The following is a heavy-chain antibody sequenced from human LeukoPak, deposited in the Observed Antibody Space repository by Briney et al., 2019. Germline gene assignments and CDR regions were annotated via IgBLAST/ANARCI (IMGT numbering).Heavy chain of an antibody. CDR2: IDYSGST. Sequence: PTETLSLTCTVSGGSISSYYWSWIRQPPGKGLEWIGYIDYSGSTNYNPSLKSRVTISLDTSKNQFSLRLRSVTAADTAVYYCARGRSRDSSGYPNYWGQGTLVTVSS. V-gene: IGHV4-59*01. CDR3: ARGRSRDSSGYPNY. CDR1: GGSISSYY. J-gene: IGHJ4*02. D-gene: IGHD3-22*01.